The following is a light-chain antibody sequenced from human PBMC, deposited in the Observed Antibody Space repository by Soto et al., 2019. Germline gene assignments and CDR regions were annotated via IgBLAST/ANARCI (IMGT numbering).Light chain of an antibody. CDR3: QHTFRSPRR. CDR2: SAI. Sequence: DIQLTQSPPSLSSSVGYTVTITCRASQSVITYLNWYQQRPGKAPSLLIYSAISLQSGVPSRFSGSGSGTDFTLTIRNLQPEDFAIYYCQHTFRSPRRFGQGTKVDI. V-gene: IGKV1-39*01. J-gene: IGKJ1*01. CDR1: QSVITY.